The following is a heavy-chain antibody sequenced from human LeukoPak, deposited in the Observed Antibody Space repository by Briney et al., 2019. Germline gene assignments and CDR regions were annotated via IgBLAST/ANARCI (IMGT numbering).Heavy chain of an antibody. CDR2: VHLSGRT. J-gene: IGHJ4*02. V-gene: IGHV4-4*02. CDR3: AKEATTYRSLDY. CDR1: GGPICTTNW. D-gene: IGHD1-26*01. Sequence: PSGTLSLTCGVSGGPICTTNWWSWVRQPPGEGLEWIGEVHLSGRTHYNPSLESRVTMSVDMSENHISLRLTSVTAADTAVYYHAKEATTYRSLDYSGQGTLVTVSS.